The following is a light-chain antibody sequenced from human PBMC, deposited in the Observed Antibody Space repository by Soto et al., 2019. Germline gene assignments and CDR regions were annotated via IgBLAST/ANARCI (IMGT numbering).Light chain of an antibody. J-gene: IGLJ2*01. CDR3: SAYTSSTTVV. Sequence: QSVLTQPASVSGSPGQSITISCTGTSSDVGRYNYVSWFQQHPGKAPKLMIYGVSNRPSGVSNRFSGSKSGNTASLTISGLQAEDESDYYCSAYTSSTTVVFGGGTKLTVL. CDR2: GVS. CDR1: SSDVGRYNY. V-gene: IGLV2-14*01.